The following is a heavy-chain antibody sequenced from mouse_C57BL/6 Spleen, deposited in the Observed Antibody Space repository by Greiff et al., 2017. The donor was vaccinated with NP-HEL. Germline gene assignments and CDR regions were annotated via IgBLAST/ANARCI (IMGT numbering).Heavy chain of an antibody. CDR1: GYTFTSYW. CDR3: TRFNYYGSSYVDWYFDV. V-gene: IGHV1-53*01. CDR2: INPSNGGT. Sequence: QVQLQQPGTELVKPGASVKLSCKASGYTFTSYWMHWVKQRPGQGLEWIRNINPSNGGTNYNEKFKSKATLTVDKSSSTAYMELRSLTSEDSAVYYCTRFNYYGSSYVDWYFDVWGTGTTVTVSS. J-gene: IGHJ1*03. D-gene: IGHD1-1*01.